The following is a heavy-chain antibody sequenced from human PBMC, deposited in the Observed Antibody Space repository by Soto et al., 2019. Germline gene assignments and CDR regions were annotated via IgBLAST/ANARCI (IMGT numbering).Heavy chain of an antibody. V-gene: IGHV3-21*01. CDR2: ISSGSTYI. D-gene: IGHD3-10*01. CDR1: GFTFNTYG. J-gene: IGHJ4*02. CDR3: ARVLEGDYYGSGSFDY. Sequence: EVQLVESGGGLVKPGGSLRLSCAASGFTFNTYGMNWVRQAPGKGLEWVSSISSGSTYIYYADSVKGRFTISRDNAKNSLYLQMNSLRAEDTAVYYCARVLEGDYYGSGSFDYWGQGTLVTVSS.